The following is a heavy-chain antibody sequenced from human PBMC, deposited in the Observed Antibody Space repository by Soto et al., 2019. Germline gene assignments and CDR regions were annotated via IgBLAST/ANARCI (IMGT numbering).Heavy chain of an antibody. J-gene: IGHJ4*02. CDR1: GGSISSSSYY. V-gene: IGHV4-39*01. CDR2: IYYSGST. Sequence: QLQLQESGPGLVKPSETLSLTCTVSGGSISSSSYYWGWIRQPPGKGLEWIGSIYYSGSTYYNPSLKSRVTISVDTSKNQFSLKLSSVTAADTAVYYCARHDCSGWYPISYFDYWGQGTLVTVSS. D-gene: IGHD6-19*01. CDR3: ARHDCSGWYPISYFDY.